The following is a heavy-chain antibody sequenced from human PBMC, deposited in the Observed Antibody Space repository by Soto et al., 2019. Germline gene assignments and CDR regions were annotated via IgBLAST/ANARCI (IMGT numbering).Heavy chain of an antibody. J-gene: IGHJ3*01. D-gene: IGHD2-21*02. V-gene: IGHV3-74*01. CDR3: VRGDKGGFDL. CDR1: GFTFNYYW. CDR2: IHSDGSTT. Sequence: GGSMRLSCAAAGFTFNYYWMHWVRQAPGQGLVWVSHIHSDGSTTTYADSVKGRFTISRDNAKNTLYLQMNSLRAEDTAVYYCVRGDKGGFDLWGQGTTVTVSS.